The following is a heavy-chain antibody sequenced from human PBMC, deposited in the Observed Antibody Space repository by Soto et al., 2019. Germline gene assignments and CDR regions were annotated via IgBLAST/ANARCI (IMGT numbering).Heavy chain of an antibody. V-gene: IGHV3-33*01. J-gene: IGHJ6*02. CDR3: AREPDYYYGMDV. CDR2: IWYDGSNK. CDR1: GFTFSSYG. Sequence: GGSLRLSCAASGFTFSSYGMHWVRQAPGKGLEWVAVIWYDGSNKYYADSVKGRFTISRDNSKNTLYLQMNSLRAEDTAVYYCAREPDYYYGMDVWGQGTKVTVYS.